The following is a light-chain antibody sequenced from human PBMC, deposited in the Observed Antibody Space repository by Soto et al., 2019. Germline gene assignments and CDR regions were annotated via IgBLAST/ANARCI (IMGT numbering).Light chain of an antibody. CDR1: SSDVGGYNY. CDR2: DVS. Sequence: QSVLTQPRSVYGSPGQSVTISCTGTSSDVGGYNYVSWYQQHPGKAPKLMIYDVSKRPSGVPDRFSGSKSGNTPSLTISGPQAGEEADNYSCTWAGSTPLVFGGGT. J-gene: IGLJ2*01. V-gene: IGLV2-11*01. CDR3: CTWAGSTPLV.